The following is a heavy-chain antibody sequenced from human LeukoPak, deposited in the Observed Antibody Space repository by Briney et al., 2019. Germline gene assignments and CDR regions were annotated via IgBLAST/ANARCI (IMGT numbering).Heavy chain of an antibody. D-gene: IGHD3-22*01. Sequence: PGGSLRLSCAASGFTFSSYAMSWVRQAPGKGLEWVSAISGSGGSTYYADSEKGRFTISRDNSKNTLYLQMNSLRAEDTAVYYCARTIYDSSGYYCLDYWGQGTLVTVSS. CDR2: ISGSGGST. J-gene: IGHJ4*02. CDR3: ARTIYDSSGYYCLDY. CDR1: GFTFSSYA. V-gene: IGHV3-23*01.